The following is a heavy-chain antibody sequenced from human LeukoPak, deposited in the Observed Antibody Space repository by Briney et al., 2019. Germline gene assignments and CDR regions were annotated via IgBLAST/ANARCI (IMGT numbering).Heavy chain of an antibody. CDR2: IDRDGSST. J-gene: IGHJ4*02. V-gene: IGHV3-74*01. D-gene: IGHD3-22*01. CDR3: ARITYYSDSSSYYHFDC. CDR1: GFTFNNYW. Sequence: GWSLRLSCAASGFTFNNYWMHWVRQAPGKGLVWVSRIDRDGSSTSYADSVKGRFTVSRDNAKNTVYLQMNSLRAEDTAVYYCARITYYSDSSSYYHFDCWGQGTLVTVSS.